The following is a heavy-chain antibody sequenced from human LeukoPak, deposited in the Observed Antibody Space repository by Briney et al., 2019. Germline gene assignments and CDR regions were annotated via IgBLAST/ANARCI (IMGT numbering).Heavy chain of an antibody. CDR2: ISSSSSYI. V-gene: IGHV3-21*01. D-gene: IGHD2-15*01. CDR3: ARVAPGYCSGGSCYVDY. J-gene: IGHJ4*02. CDR1: GFTFDDYG. Sequence: GTLRLSCAASGFTFDDYGMSWVRQAPGKGLEWVSSISSSSSYIYYADSVKGRFTISRDNAKNSLYLQMNSLRAEDTAVYYCARVAPGYCSGGSCYVDYWGQGTLVTVSS.